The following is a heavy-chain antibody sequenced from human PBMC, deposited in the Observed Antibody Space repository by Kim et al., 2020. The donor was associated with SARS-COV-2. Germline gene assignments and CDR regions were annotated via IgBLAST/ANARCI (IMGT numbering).Heavy chain of an antibody. V-gene: IGHV5-51*01. CDR1: GYSFTSHW. CDR3: ASPLVYCGGDCYSFSAFDI. CDR2: IYLGDSDT. Sequence: GESLKISCKGSGYSFTSHWIDWVRQMPGKGLEWMGIIYLGDSDTSYSPSFQGQVTISADKSISTAYLQWSSLKASDTAMYYCASPLVYCGGDCYSFSAFDIWGQGTMVTVSS. J-gene: IGHJ3*02. D-gene: IGHD2-21*02.